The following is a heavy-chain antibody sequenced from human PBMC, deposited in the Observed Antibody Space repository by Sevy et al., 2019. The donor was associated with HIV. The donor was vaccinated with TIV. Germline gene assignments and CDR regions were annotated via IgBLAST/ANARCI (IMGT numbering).Heavy chain of an antibody. J-gene: IGHJ6*02. CDR2: IKQDGSEK. D-gene: IGHD5-18*01. V-gene: IGHV3-7*01. CDR1: GFTFSSYW. CDR3: ARDSRPVSGKAMVRNYYYYYGMDV. Sequence: GGSLRLSCAASGFTFSSYWMSWVRQAPGKGLEWVANIKQDGSEKYYVDSVKGRFTISRDNAKNSLYLQMNSLRAEDTAVYYGARDSRPVSGKAMVRNYYYYYGMDVWGQGTTVTVSS.